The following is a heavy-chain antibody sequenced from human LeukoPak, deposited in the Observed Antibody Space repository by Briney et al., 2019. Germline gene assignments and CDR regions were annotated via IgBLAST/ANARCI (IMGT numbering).Heavy chain of an antibody. CDR2: INTDGTVR. CDR1: GFTFSKYW. Sequence: GGSLRLSCAASGFTFSKYWMLWVRQAPGKGLESVSRINTDGTVRTYADSVKGRFTVSRDNADNTMFLQMNSVRDEDTAVYYCATKQWLAPPPDSWGQGTPVTVSS. J-gene: IGHJ4*02. D-gene: IGHD6-19*01. CDR3: ATKQWLAPPPDS. V-gene: IGHV3-74*01.